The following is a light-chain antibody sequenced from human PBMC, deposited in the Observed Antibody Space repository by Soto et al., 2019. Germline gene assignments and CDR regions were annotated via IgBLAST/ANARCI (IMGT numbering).Light chain of an antibody. CDR1: QSVSSN. J-gene: IGKJ1*01. CDR3: QQYNNWPPVT. Sequence: EIVMTQSPATMSVSPGARATLSCRASQSVSSNLAWYQQKPGQAPRLLIYGASTRATGIPARFSGSGSGTEFTLTIRSLQSEDFAVYYCQQYNNWPPVTCGQGTKGDIK. CDR2: GAS. V-gene: IGKV3-15*01.